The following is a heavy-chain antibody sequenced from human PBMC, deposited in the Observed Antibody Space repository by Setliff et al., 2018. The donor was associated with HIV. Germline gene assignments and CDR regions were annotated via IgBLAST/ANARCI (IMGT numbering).Heavy chain of an antibody. V-gene: IGHV4-39*01. Sequence: SETLSLTCTVSGGSISSGSYYWSWIRQPPGKGLEWIGSIYYSGSTYYNLSLKSRVTISVDTSKNQFSLKLSSVTAADTAVYYCARASSSSAPGLGYYYYYMDVWGKGTTVTVSS. CDR1: GGSISSGSYY. D-gene: IGHD3-22*01. CDR3: ARASSSSAPGLGYYYYYMDV. J-gene: IGHJ6*03. CDR2: IYYSGST.